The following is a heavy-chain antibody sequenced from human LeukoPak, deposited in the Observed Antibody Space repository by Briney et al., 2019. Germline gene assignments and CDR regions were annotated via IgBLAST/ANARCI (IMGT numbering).Heavy chain of an antibody. CDR1: GFTFDDYA. CDR2: ISWNSGSI. Sequence: GGSRRLSCAASGFTFDDYAMHWVRQAPGKGLEWVSGISWNSGSIGYADSVKGRFTISRDNAKNSLYLQMNSLRAEDTALYYCAKEHYYDSSGLSRWGQGTLVTVSS. D-gene: IGHD3-22*01. CDR3: AKEHYYDSSGLSR. J-gene: IGHJ4*02. V-gene: IGHV3-9*01.